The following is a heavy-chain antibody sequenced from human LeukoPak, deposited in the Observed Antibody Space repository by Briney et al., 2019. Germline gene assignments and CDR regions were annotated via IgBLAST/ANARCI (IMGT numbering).Heavy chain of an antibody. Sequence: PGGSLRLSCAVSGFTVSSNYISWVRQAPGKGLEWVSVIYSGGSTYHADSVKGRFTISTDNSKKTLYLQMKRLRAEATAVYYCARVLYSCDSIGDYWGQGTLVTVSS. CDR1: GFTVSSNY. V-gene: IGHV3-53*01. D-gene: IGHD3-22*01. J-gene: IGHJ4*02. CDR2: IYSGGST. CDR3: ARVLYSCDSIGDY.